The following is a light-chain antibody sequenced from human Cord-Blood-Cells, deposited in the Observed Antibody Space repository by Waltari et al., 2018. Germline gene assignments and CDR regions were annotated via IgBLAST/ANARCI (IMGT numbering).Light chain of an antibody. CDR2: HAS. CDR3: QQYNSYSWT. V-gene: IGKV1-5*01. J-gene: IGKJ1*01. CDR1: QSISSW. Sequence: DIQMTQSPSTLSASVGDRVTITCRASQSISSWLAWYQQKPGKAHKLLIYHASSLESGVPSRFSGSGSGTEFTLTISSLQPDDFATYYCQQYNSYSWTFGQGTKVEIK.